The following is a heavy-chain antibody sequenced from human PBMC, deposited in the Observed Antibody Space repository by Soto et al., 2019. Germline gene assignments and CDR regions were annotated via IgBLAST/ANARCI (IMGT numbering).Heavy chain of an antibody. CDR3: ASGPAIVVVPAATSGYYYMDV. V-gene: IGHV4-34*01. CDR2: INHSGST. Sequence: PSETLSLTCAVYGGSFSGYYWSWIRQPPGKGLEWIGEINHSGSTNYNPSLKSRVTISVDTSKNQFSLKLSSVTAADTAVYYCASGPAIVVVPAATSGYYYMDVWGKGTTVTVSS. CDR1: GGSFSGYY. D-gene: IGHD2-2*01. J-gene: IGHJ6*03.